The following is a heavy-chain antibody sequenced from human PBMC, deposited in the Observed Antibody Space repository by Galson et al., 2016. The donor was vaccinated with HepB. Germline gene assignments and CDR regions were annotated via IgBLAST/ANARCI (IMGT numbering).Heavy chain of an antibody. CDR3: AKDVKVYYEILTGPEFDS. Sequence: LRLSCAASGFKFSDYGMHWVRQAPGKGLEWITVISYHGHNYHYAGSVKGRFTVSRDNSKNTLYLQLNNLGVEDTAVYYCAKDVKVYYEILTGPEFDSSGQGTLVTVSS. V-gene: IGHV3-30*18. CDR2: ISYHGHNY. D-gene: IGHD3-9*01. J-gene: IGHJ4*02. CDR1: GFKFSDYG.